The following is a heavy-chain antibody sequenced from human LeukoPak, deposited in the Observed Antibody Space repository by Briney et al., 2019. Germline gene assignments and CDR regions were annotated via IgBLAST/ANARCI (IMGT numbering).Heavy chain of an antibody. Sequence: GESLKISCKGSGYSFTSYWIGWVRQMPGKGLEWMGIIYPGDSDTRYSPSFQGQVTISADKSISTAYLQWSSLKASDTAMYYCARLAYYYGSGGKGPFDYWGQGTLVTVSS. J-gene: IGHJ4*02. V-gene: IGHV5-51*01. CDR1: GYSFTSYW. CDR3: ARLAYYYGSGGKGPFDY. D-gene: IGHD3-10*01. CDR2: IYPGDSDT.